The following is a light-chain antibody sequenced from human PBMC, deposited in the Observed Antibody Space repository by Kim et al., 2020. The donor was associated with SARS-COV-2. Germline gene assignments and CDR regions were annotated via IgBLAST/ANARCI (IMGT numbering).Light chain of an antibody. CDR2: RDS. CDR1: NIGSKK. Sequence: SYELTQPLSVSVALGQTATITCGGDNIGSKKVHWYQEKPGQAPVLVIYRDSNRASGIPERFSGSKSGNTATLTISRAQAGDEADYYCQVWDSSTGVFGAG. CDR3: QVWDSSTGV. J-gene: IGLJ2*01. V-gene: IGLV3-9*01.